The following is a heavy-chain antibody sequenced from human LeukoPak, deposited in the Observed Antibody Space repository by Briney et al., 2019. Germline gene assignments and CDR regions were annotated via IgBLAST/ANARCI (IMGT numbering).Heavy chain of an antibody. V-gene: IGHV1-3*01. J-gene: IGHJ4*02. CDR2: INAGNGNT. D-gene: IGHD4-17*01. Sequence: ASVKVSCKASGYTFTTYAMHWVRQAPGQRLEWMGWINAGNGNTKYSQNFQGRVTITRDTSVSTAYMELSSLRSEDTAVYYCARFSTVTISFDSWGQGTLVTVSS. CDR1: GYTFTTYA. CDR3: ARFSTVTISFDS.